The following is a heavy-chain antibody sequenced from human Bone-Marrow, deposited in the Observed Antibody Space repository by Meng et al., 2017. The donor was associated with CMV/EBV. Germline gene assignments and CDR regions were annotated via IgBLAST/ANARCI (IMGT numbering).Heavy chain of an antibody. CDR1: GYTFTGYY. V-gene: IGHV1-2*02. Sequence: ASVKVSCKASGYTFTGYYMHWVRQAPGQGLEWMGWINPNSGSTNYAQKFQERVTITRDMSTSTAYLELSSLRSEDTAVYYCAANARGDWGSDYWGQGTLVTVSS. J-gene: IGHJ4*02. CDR2: INPNSGST. CDR3: AANARGDWGSDY. D-gene: IGHD7-27*01.